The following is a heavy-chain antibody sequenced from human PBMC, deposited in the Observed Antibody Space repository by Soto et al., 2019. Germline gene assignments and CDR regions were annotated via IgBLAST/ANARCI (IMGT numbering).Heavy chain of an antibody. Sequence: SETLSLTCTVSGGSISSGGYYWSWIRQHPGKGLEWIGYIYYSGSTYYNPSLKSRVTISVDTSKNQFSLKLSSVTAADTAVYYCARESPLDVAAPEYYYYMDVWGKGTTVTVPS. CDR2: IYYSGST. J-gene: IGHJ6*03. CDR3: ARESPLDVAAPEYYYYMDV. D-gene: IGHD6-13*01. CDR1: GGSISSGGYY. V-gene: IGHV4-31*03.